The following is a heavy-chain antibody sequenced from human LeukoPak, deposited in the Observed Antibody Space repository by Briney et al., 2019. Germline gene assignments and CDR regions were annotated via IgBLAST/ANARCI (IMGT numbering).Heavy chain of an antibody. CDR1: GGSINNYF. J-gene: IGHJ4*02. V-gene: IGHV4-4*07. D-gene: IGHD2-15*01. CDR3: ARDGGPYCSGGSCYFPFDY. CDR2: IYTSGST. Sequence: SETLSLTCTVSGGSINNYFWSWIRRPAGKGLEWIGRIYTSGSTNYNPSLKSRVTMSVDTSKNQFSLKLSSVTAADTAVYYCARDGGPYCSGGSCYFPFDYWGQGTLVTVSS.